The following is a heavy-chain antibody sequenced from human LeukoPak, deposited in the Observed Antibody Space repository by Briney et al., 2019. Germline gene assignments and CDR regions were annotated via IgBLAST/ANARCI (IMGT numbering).Heavy chain of an antibody. Sequence: SETLSLTCTVSGGSISSSCYYWGWIRQPPGKGLEWIGSIYYSGSTYYNPSLKSRVTISVDTSKNQFSLKLSSVTAADTAVYYCAGGYSSGWYYFDYWGQGTLVTVSS. J-gene: IGHJ4*02. CDR3: AGGYSSGWYYFDY. D-gene: IGHD6-19*01. V-gene: IGHV4-39*01. CDR2: IYYSGST. CDR1: GGSISSSCYY.